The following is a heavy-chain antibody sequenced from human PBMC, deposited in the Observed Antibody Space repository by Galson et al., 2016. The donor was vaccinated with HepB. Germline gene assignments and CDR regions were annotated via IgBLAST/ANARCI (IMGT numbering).Heavy chain of an antibody. CDR3: AHSWPGRNDIFTGIFDY. V-gene: IGHV2-5*01. CDR1: GFSLTTSEVG. Sequence: PALVKPTQTLTLTCAFSGFSLTTSEVGVGWIRQSPGQALEWLALIFGNDDRRYSPSLKSRLTITKDTSTNQVVLTMAYMDPVDTATYYCAHSWPGRNDIFTGIFDYWGQGALITVSS. CDR2: IFGNDDR. J-gene: IGHJ4*02. D-gene: IGHD3-9*01.